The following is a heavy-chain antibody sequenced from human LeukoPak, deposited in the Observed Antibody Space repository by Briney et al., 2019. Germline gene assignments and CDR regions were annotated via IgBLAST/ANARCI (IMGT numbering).Heavy chain of an antibody. V-gene: IGHV3-53*01. Sequence: GGSLRLSCAASGFTVRNTYMSWVRQAPGKGLEWVSVIYSGGSTYYADSVKGRFTISRDNSKNTLYLQMNSLRAEDAAVYYCAKEDQQLAVNLDYWGQGTLVTVSS. J-gene: IGHJ4*02. CDR1: GFTVRNTY. CDR3: AKEDQQLAVNLDY. CDR2: IYSGGST. D-gene: IGHD6-13*01.